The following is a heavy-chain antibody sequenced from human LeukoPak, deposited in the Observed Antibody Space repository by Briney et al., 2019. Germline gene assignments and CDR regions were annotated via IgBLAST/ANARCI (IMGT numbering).Heavy chain of an antibody. V-gene: IGHV3-30*02. Sequence: SGGSLRLSCAASGFTFSSYGMHWVRQAPGKGLEWVAFIRYDGSNKYYADSVKGRFTISRDNSKNTLYLQMNSLRAEDTAVYYCAKDVSRGSCYDYWGQGTPVTVSS. CDR1: GFTFSSYG. J-gene: IGHJ4*02. CDR3: AKDVSRGSCYDY. CDR2: IRYDGSNK. D-gene: IGHD2-15*01.